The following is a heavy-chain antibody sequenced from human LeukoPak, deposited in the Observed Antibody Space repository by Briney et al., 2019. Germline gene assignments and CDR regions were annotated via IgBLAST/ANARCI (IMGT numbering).Heavy chain of an antibody. Sequence: SETLSLTCTVSSASISTYYWGWIRQPPGKGLEWIGSIYYSGSTYYNPSLKSRVTISVDTSKNQFSLKLSSVTAADTAVYYCARVLGYCSSTSCSPLWFFDYWGQGTLVTVSS. D-gene: IGHD2-2*01. CDR2: IYYSGST. CDR1: SASISTYY. CDR3: ARVLGYCSSTSCSPLWFFDY. J-gene: IGHJ4*02. V-gene: IGHV4-39*01.